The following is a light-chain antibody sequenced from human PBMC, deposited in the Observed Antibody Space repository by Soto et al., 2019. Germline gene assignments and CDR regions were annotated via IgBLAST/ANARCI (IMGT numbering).Light chain of an antibody. CDR1: QGISSS. V-gene: IGKV1D-12*01. CDR2: AAS. Sequence: DIQMTQSPSTVSASVGDRVTITCRASQGISSSLAWYQQKPGRAPELLIYAASSLQSGVPSRFSGSGSGTDFTRTINSLQPEDFATYYGPQANSFPLTCGGGTKVEIK. CDR3: PQANSFPLT. J-gene: IGKJ4*01.